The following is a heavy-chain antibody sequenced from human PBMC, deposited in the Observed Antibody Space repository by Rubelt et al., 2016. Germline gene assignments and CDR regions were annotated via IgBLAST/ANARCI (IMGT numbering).Heavy chain of an antibody. Sequence: QVQLVQSGAEVKKPGASVKVSCKASGYTFTDYYMHWVRQAPGQGVEWMGWIYPNSGGTNYARKFQGRVTMTSDTSISTAYMELSRLRSDDTAMYYCARDKVAGAIDFWGQGTLVTVSS. J-gene: IGHJ4*02. CDR2: IYPNSGGT. CDR3: ARDKVAGAIDF. V-gene: IGHV1-2*02. CDR1: GYTFTDYY. D-gene: IGHD6-19*01.